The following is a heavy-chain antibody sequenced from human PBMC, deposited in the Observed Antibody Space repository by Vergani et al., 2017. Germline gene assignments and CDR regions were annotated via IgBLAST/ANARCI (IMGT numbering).Heavy chain of an antibody. CDR2: ISYDGSNK. CDR1: GFTFSSYA. V-gene: IGHV3-30-3*01. CDR3: ARAERGYSYGTHMDV. Sequence: QVQLVESGGGVVQPGRSLRLSCAASGFTFSSYAMHWVRQAPGKGLEGVAVISYDGSNKYYADSVKGRFTISRDNSKNTLYLQMNSLRAEDTAVYYCARAERGYSYGTHMDVWGKGTTVTVSS. D-gene: IGHD5-18*01. J-gene: IGHJ6*03.